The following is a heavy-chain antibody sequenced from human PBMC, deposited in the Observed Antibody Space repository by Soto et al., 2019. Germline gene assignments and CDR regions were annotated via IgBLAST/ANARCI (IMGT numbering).Heavy chain of an antibody. D-gene: IGHD3-22*01. CDR3: ARGVITNYYFDY. J-gene: IGHJ4*02. CDR2: IYYSGST. Sequence: SETLSLTCTVSGGSISSGGYYWSWIRQHPGKGLEWIGYIYYSGSTYYNPSLKSRVTISVDTSKNQFSLKLSSVTAADTAVYYCARGVITNYYFDYWGQGTLVTVSS. CDR1: GGSISSGGYY. V-gene: IGHV4-31*03.